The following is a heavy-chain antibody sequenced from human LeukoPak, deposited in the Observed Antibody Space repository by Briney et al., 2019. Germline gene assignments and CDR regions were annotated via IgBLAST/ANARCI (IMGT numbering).Heavy chain of an antibody. J-gene: IGHJ4*02. CDR3: TRVVYAENYFDY. D-gene: IGHD2-8*01. CDR1: AFTFGDYA. CDR2: IRAKAHGETT. V-gene: IGHV3-49*04. Sequence: GGSLRLSFTGSAFTFGDYALIWVRQAPGKGLDWVAFIRAKAHGETTEYAASVRGRFTISRDDSKSIGYLQMNSLQTADTGVYYCTRVVYAENYFDYWGQGTLVTVSS.